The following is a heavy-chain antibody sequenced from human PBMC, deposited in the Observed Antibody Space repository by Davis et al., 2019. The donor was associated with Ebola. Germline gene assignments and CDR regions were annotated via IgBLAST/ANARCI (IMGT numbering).Heavy chain of an antibody. J-gene: IGHJ6*02. V-gene: IGHV3-30*18. CDR2: ISYDGSNK. CDR1: GFTFSSYG. CDR3: AKDLTTVTHPV. D-gene: IGHD4-11*01. Sequence: GESLKISCAASGFTFSSYGMHWVRQAPGKGLEWVAVISYDGSNKYYADSVKGRFTISRDNSKNTLYLQMNSLRAEDTAVYYCAKDLTTVTHPVWGQGTTVTVSS.